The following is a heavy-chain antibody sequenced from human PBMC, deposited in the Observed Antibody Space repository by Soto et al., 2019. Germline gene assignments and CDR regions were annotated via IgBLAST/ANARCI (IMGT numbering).Heavy chain of an antibody. V-gene: IGHV1-46*03. CDR2: INPSGGST. J-gene: IGHJ2*01. CDR3: AREGGLGGRANVDL. D-gene: IGHD3-16*01. Sequence: QVQLVQSGAEVKKPGASVKVSCKASGYTFTSYYMHWVRQAPGQGLEWMGIINPSGGSTSYAQKFQGGVPMTRDTSTSKVYMGLSSLRSEDTAVYYCAREGGLGGRANVDLWGRGTLVTVSS. CDR1: GYTFTSYY.